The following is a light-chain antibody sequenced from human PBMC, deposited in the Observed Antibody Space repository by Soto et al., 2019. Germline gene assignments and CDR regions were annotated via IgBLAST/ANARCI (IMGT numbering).Light chain of an antibody. CDR3: CSYAGSSTLGV. Sequence: QSVLTQPPSASGAPGQRVTISCSGSSSNIGGNTVNWYQKVPGAAPKLIIFSNTQRPSGVPDRYSGSKSGTSASLTISGLQAEDEADYYCCSYAGSSTLGVFGGGTKVTVL. V-gene: IGLV1-44*01. J-gene: IGLJ2*01. CDR1: SSNIGGNT. CDR2: SNT.